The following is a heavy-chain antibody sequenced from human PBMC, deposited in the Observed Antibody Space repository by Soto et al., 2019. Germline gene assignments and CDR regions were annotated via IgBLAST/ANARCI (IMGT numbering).Heavy chain of an antibody. D-gene: IGHD4-17*01. CDR2: IYWNDDK. CDR1: GFSLSTSGVG. Sequence: SGPTLVKPTQTLTLTCTFSGFSLSTSGVGVGWIRQPPGKALEWLALIYWNDDKRYSPSLKSRLTITKDTSKNQVVLTMTNMDPVDTATYYCAHAQSPHDYGDYYFDYWGQGTLVTVSS. V-gene: IGHV2-5*01. J-gene: IGHJ4*02. CDR3: AHAQSPHDYGDYYFDY.